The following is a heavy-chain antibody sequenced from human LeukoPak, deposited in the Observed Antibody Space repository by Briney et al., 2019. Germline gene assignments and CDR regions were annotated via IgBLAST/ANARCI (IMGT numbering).Heavy chain of an antibody. D-gene: IGHD1-20*01. V-gene: IGHV3-23*01. CDR3: AKVGTRYNWNLAASDI. Sequence: SGGSLRLSCAASGFTFSSYAMSWVRQAPGKGLEWVSAISGSGGSTYYADSVKGRFTISRDNSKNTLYLQMNSLRAEDTAVYYCAKVGTRYNWNLAASDIWGQGTMVTVSS. J-gene: IGHJ3*02. CDR2: ISGSGGST. CDR1: GFTFSSYA.